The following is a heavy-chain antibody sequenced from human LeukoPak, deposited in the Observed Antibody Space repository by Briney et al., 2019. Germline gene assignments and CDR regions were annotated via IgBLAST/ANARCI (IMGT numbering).Heavy chain of an antibody. D-gene: IGHD2-8*02. J-gene: IGHJ6*02. CDR3: VREAVLGGLDV. CDR1: GYTFTNDQ. Sequence: ASAKVSCKASGYTFTNDQINWVRHAPAQGLELMGIINPSGGSTSNAQKFQGRVTMTRDTSPSTVYMELSSLSSEDTAVYYCVREAVLGGLDVWGQGTTVTGFS. CDR2: INPSGGST. V-gene: IGHV1-46*01.